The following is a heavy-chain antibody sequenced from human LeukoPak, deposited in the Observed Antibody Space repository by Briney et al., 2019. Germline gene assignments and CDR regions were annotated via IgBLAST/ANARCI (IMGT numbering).Heavy chain of an antibody. J-gene: IGHJ3*02. Sequence: GGSLRLSCAASGFTFSGSAMHWVRQASGKGLEWVGRIRSKANSYATAYAASVKGRFTISRDDSKNTAYLQMNSLRAEDMALYYCAKGHTAMVEDAFDIWGQGTMVTVSS. CDR1: GFTFSGSA. D-gene: IGHD5-18*01. CDR3: AKGHTAMVEDAFDI. CDR2: IRSKANSYAT. V-gene: IGHV3-73*01.